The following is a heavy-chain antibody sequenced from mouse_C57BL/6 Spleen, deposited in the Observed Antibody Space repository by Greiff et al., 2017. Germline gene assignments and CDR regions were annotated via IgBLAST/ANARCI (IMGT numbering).Heavy chain of an antibody. D-gene: IGHD4-1*01. CDR2: INPSNGGT. V-gene: IGHV1-53*01. J-gene: IGHJ1*03. CDR3: SRTNWDWYFDV. Sequence: VQLQQPGTELVKPGASVKLSCKASGYTFTSYWMHWVKQRPGQGLEWIGNINPSNGGTNYNEKFQSKATLTVDKSSSTAYMQLSSLTSEYSAVYYCSRTNWDWYFDVWGTGTTVTVSS. CDR1: GYTFTSYW.